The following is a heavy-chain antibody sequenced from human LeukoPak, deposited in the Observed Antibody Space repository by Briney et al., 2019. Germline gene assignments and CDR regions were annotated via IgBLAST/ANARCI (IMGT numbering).Heavy chain of an antibody. CDR2: ISSSSSYI. Sequence: GGSLRLSCAASGFTFSSYWITWVRQAPGKGLEWVSSISSSSSYIYYADSVKGRFTISRDNAKNSLYLQMNSLRAEDTAVYYCATQLWSGYYDYWGQGTLVTVSS. D-gene: IGHD3-3*01. V-gene: IGHV3-21*01. CDR3: ATQLWSGYYDY. J-gene: IGHJ4*02. CDR1: GFTFSSYW.